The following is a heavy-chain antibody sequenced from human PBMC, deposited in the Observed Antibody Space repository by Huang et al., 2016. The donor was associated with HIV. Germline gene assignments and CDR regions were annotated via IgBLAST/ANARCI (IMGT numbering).Heavy chain of an antibody. J-gene: IGHJ4*02. CDR2: VYQSGST. CDR1: GDFISSTNYY. D-gene: IGHD6-13*01. V-gene: IGHV4-39*01. CDR3: ASQHIGAAATWF. Sequence: QLQLQESGPGQVKPSETLSLTCTVSGDFISSTNYYWGWIRQSPGKGLELVGSVYQSGSTNDNPSLKSRVTLSVDTSRNQFSLRLNSVTAADTAVYYCASQHIGAAATWFWGRGTQVAVSS.